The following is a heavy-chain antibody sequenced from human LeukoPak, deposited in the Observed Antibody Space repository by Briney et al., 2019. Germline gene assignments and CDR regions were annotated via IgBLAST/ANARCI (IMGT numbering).Heavy chain of an antibody. J-gene: IGHJ4*02. Sequence: SETLSLTCAVYGGSFSGYYWSWIRQPPGKRLEWIGEINHSGSTNYNPSLKSRVTISVDTSKNQFSLKLSSVTAADTAVYYCARGLTYYDFWSGPSGDYWGQGTLVTVSS. CDR1: GGSFSGYY. CDR2: INHSGST. CDR3: ARGLTYYDFWSGPSGDY. V-gene: IGHV4-34*01. D-gene: IGHD3-3*01.